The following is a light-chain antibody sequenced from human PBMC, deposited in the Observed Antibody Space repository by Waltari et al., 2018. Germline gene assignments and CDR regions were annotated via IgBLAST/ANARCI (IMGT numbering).Light chain of an antibody. Sequence: DIQMTQSPSSLSASVGDRVTITCRASENFNNYLNWYQQKPGKAPKLLIYKASTLQGGVPSKFSGSGSGTDYTFTISSLQSEDVATYYCQHGYGTRTFGQGTKVEIK. J-gene: IGKJ1*01. CDR2: KAS. CDR1: ENFNNY. CDR3: QHGYGTRT. V-gene: IGKV1-39*01.